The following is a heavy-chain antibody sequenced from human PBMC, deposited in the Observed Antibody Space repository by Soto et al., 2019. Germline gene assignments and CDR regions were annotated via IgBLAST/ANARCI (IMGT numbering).Heavy chain of an antibody. CDR3: VRPRGEGV. CDR1: GFTFRNYA. Sequence: EVQLLESGGGLVQPGGSLRLSCAASGFTFRNYAMNWVRQAPGKGLQWISVISGSGGYTEYADSVKGRFTISRDNSENTLHLQMSSLRAEDTAVYYCVRPRGEGVWGQGTLVTVSS. D-gene: IGHD3-3*01. V-gene: IGHV3-23*01. CDR2: ISGSGGYT. J-gene: IGHJ4*02.